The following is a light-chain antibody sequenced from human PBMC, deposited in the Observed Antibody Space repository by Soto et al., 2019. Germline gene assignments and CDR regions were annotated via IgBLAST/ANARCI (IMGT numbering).Light chain of an antibody. Sequence: VMTQSPESLAVSLGERATINCKSSQSLLYSPNNQNYLAWYQQKPGQPPKLLIYWASTRESGVPDRFSGSGSGTDFTLTISSLQAEDVAVYYCQQYFSTPMFTFGQGTKLEIK. CDR2: WAS. V-gene: IGKV4-1*01. J-gene: IGKJ2*01. CDR3: QQYFSTPMFT. CDR1: QSLLYSPNNQNY.